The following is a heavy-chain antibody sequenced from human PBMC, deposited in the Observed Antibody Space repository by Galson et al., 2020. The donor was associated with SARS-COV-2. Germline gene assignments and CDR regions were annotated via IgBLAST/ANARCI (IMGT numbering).Heavy chain of an antibody. J-gene: IGHJ4*02. CDR2: IWYDGSNK. Sequence: GESLKISCAASGFTFSSYGMHWVRQAPGKGLEWVAVIWYDGSNKYYADSVKGRFTISRDNSKNTLYLQMNSLRAEDTAVYYCARDGGGGSCYAVIWGQGTLVTVSS. D-gene: IGHD2-15*01. CDR1: GFTFSSYG. V-gene: IGHV3-33*01. CDR3: ARDGGGGSCYAVI.